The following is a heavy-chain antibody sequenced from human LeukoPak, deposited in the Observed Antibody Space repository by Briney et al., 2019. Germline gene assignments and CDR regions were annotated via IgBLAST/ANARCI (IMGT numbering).Heavy chain of an antibody. Sequence: SETLPLTCAVYGGTLRGYYFNWIRQPPGKGLEWIGEINDSGTTNYNPSLKSRLAMSVDMSKNQFSLKLSSVTAADTATYYCARRVDVEGPTAVWFHTLHVWGKGTTVIVSS. V-gene: IGHV4-34*01. D-gene: IGHD2-2*01. CDR2: INDSGTT. J-gene: IGHJ6*04. CDR3: ARRVDVEGPTAVWFHTLHV. CDR1: GGTLRGYY.